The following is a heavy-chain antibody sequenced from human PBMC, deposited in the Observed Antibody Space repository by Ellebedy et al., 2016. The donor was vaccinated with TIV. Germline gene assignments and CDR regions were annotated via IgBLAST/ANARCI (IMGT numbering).Heavy chain of an antibody. V-gene: IGHV5-10-1*01. Sequence: KVSCKGSGYSFTNYWISWVRQMPGKGLEWMGRIDPSDSYTDYSPSFQGHVTFSVDKSFTTAYLQWSSLKASDTAMYYCATILTPSSGRDYWGQGTLVTVSS. CDR2: IDPSDSYT. CDR3: ATILTPSSGRDY. J-gene: IGHJ4*02. D-gene: IGHD3-9*01. CDR1: GYSFTNYW.